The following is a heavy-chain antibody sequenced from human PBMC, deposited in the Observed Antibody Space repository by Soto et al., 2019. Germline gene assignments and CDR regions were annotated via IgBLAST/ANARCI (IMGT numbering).Heavy chain of an antibody. D-gene: IGHD3-22*01. CDR1: GGSISSSSYY. Sequence: KASETLSLTCTVSGGSISSSSYYWGWIRQPPGKGLEWIGSIYYSGSTYYNPSLKSRVTISVDTSKNQFSLKLSSVTAADTAVYYCASPAGYYYDRGPFDYWGQGTLVTVSS. V-gene: IGHV4-39*01. J-gene: IGHJ4*02. CDR2: IYYSGST. CDR3: ASPAGYYYDRGPFDY.